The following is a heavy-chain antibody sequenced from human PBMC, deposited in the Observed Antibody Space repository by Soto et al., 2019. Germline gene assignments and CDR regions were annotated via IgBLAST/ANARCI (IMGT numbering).Heavy chain of an antibody. D-gene: IGHD6-6*01. Sequence: PSETLSLTCTVSGDSLSGYYWSWIRQTPGKGLEWIGYFYSSGSPHHNPSLKSRVTISEDRSKNQFSLQLNSVTPEDTAVYYCARQDSDSSRYWGLDVWGQGTTVTVSS. CDR1: GDSLSGYY. CDR2: FYSSGSP. V-gene: IGHV4-59*08. J-gene: IGHJ6*02. CDR3: ARQDSDSSRYWGLDV.